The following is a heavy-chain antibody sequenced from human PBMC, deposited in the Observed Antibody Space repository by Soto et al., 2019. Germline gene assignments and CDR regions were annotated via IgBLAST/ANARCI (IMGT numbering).Heavy chain of an antibody. CDR3: ATLPNYGGNAYYFDY. V-gene: IGHV3-23*01. Sequence: EVQLLESGGGLVQPGGSLRLSCAASGFTFSSYAISWVRQAPGKGLECISTISGSGVTTYNADSVKGRFTISRDNSKNTLYLEMTSLRPDDTAVYYCATLPNYGGNAYYFDYGGQGTLVTVSS. CDR1: GFTFSSYA. CDR2: ISGSGVTT. J-gene: IGHJ4*02. D-gene: IGHD2-15*01.